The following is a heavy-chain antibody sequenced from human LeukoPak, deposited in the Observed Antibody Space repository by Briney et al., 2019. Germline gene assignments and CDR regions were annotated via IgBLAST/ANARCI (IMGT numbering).Heavy chain of an antibody. CDR1: GGSISSSSYY. Sequence: SETLSLTCTVSGGSISSSSYYWGWIRQPPGKGLEWIGEINHSGSANYNPSLKSRVTISVDTSKNQSSLKLSSVTAADTAVYYCARERPKYGSGSSIDYWGQGTLVTVSS. J-gene: IGHJ4*02. CDR3: ARERPKYGSGSSIDY. V-gene: IGHV4-39*07. CDR2: INHSGSA. D-gene: IGHD3-10*01.